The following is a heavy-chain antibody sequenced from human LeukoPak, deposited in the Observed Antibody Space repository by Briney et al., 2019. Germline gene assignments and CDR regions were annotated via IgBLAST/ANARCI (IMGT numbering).Heavy chain of an antibody. Sequence: GGSLRLSCAASGFTFSIYTMTWVRQAPGKGLDWVSSIRSSGGSTYYADSVKGRSTISRDNSKNTLYLQMNSLRAEDRAVYYCANLDYSNPDDVFDIWGQGTMVTVSS. CDR3: ANLDYSNPDDVFDI. CDR2: IRSSGGST. J-gene: IGHJ3*02. V-gene: IGHV3-23*01. D-gene: IGHD4-11*01. CDR1: GFTFSIYT.